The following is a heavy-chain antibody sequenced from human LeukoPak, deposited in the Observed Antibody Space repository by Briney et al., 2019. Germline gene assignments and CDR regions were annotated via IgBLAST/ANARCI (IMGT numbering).Heavy chain of an antibody. J-gene: IGHJ4*02. CDR2: INHSGST. Sequence: PSETLSLTCAVYGGSFSGYYWSWIRQPPGKGLEWIGEINHSGSTNYNPSLKSRVTISVDTSKNQFSLKLSSVTAADTAVYYCARNRILRRFPFDYWGQGTLVTVSS. CDR1: GGSFSGYY. V-gene: IGHV4-34*01. CDR3: ARNRILRRFPFDY. D-gene: IGHD1-26*01.